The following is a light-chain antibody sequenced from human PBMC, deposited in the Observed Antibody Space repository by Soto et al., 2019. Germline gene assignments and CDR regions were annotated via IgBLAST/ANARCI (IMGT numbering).Light chain of an antibody. J-gene: IGLJ1*01. CDR1: SGHSSYI. Sequence: QPVLTQSSSASASLGSSVKLTCTLSSGHSSYIIAWHQQQPGKAPRYLMKLEGSGSYNKVSGVPDRFSGSSSGADRYLTISTLQFEDEADYYCETWDSNTHVFGTGTKVTVL. V-gene: IGLV4-60*02. CDR2: LEGSGSY. CDR3: ETWDSNTHV.